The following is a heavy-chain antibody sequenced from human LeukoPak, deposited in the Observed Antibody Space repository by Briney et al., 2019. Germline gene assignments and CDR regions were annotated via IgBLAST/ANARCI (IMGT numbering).Heavy chain of an antibody. CDR3: ARGLVAYYDSSGYSLDY. CDR1: GFTFSSYW. Sequence: GGSLRLSCAASGFTFSSYWMSWVRQAPGKGLEWVANIKQDGSEKYYVDSVKGRFTISRDNAKNSLYLQMNSLRAEDTAVYYCARGLVAYYDSSGYSLDYWGQGTLVTVSS. D-gene: IGHD3-22*01. CDR2: IKQDGSEK. J-gene: IGHJ4*02. V-gene: IGHV3-7*01.